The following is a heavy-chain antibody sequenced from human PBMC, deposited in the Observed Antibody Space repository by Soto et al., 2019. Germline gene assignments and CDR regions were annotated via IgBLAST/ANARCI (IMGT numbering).Heavy chain of an antibody. CDR2: TYYRSKWYN. Sequence: KQSQTLSLTCAISGDSVSSNSAAWNWIRQSPSRGLEWLGRTYYRSKWYNDYAVSVKSRITINPDTSKNQFSLQLNSVTPEDTAVYYCARDTYSGYDSSTPTEPYFDYWGQGTLVTVSS. CDR3: ARDTYSGYDSSTPTEPYFDY. D-gene: IGHD5-12*01. CDR1: GDSVSSNSAA. J-gene: IGHJ4*02. V-gene: IGHV6-1*01.